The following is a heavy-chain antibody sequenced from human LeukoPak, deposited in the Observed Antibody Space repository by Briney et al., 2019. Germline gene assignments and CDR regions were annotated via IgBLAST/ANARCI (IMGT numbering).Heavy chain of an antibody. CDR1: GFTFSSYA. CDR2: MSYDGSNK. D-gene: IGHD2-21*02. J-gene: IGHJ4*02. Sequence: RGSLRLSCAASGFTFSSYAMHWVRQAPGKGLEWVAVMSYDGSNKYYADSVKGRFTISRDNSKNTLYLQMNSLRAEDTAVYYCARDLGPLYCGGDCPPSFADYWGQGTLVTVSS. V-gene: IGHV3-30-3*01. CDR3: ARDLGPLYCGGDCPPSFADY.